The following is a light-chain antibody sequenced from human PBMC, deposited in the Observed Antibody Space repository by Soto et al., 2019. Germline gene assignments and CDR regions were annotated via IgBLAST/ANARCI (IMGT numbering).Light chain of an antibody. Sequence: DIQMTQSPSSLSASVGDRVTITCRASQSISSYLNWYQQKPGKAPKLLIYAASSLQSGVPSRFSGSGAGTDFTLTISSLQPEDFATYYCHQSYSTPFFGQGTKLEIK. CDR1: QSISSY. CDR2: AAS. V-gene: IGKV1-39*01. J-gene: IGKJ2*01. CDR3: HQSYSTPF.